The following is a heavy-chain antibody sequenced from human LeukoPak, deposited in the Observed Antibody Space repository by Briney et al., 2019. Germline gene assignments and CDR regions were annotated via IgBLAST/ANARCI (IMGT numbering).Heavy chain of an antibody. D-gene: IGHD4-17*01. J-gene: IGHJ3*02. CDR2: IRGSGGA. Sequence: PGGSLRLSCAASGIIFGNYGMTWVRQAPGKGLEWVSSIRGSGGADYAESVKGRFSISRDNSKNTLFLQMSSLRAEDSGLYYCPREPNGDYVGAFDMWGPGTMVTVSS. V-gene: IGHV3-23*01. CDR3: PREPNGDYVGAFDM. CDR1: GIIFGNYG.